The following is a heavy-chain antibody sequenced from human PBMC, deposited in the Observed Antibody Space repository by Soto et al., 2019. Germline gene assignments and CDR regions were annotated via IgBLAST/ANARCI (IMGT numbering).Heavy chain of an antibody. CDR3: AKAHLNADWVWNADFDY. J-gene: IGHJ4*02. CDR1: GFTFNTYA. V-gene: IGHV3-23*01. Sequence: EVQLLESGGGLVQPGGSLRLSCAASGFTFNTYAMSWVRQAPGKGLEWASAISGSGGRAYYADSVKGRFTISRDSSKNTLYLQMNSLRAEDTAVYYCAKAHLNADWVWNADFDYWGQGTLVTVSS. D-gene: IGHD1-1*01. CDR2: ISGSGGRA.